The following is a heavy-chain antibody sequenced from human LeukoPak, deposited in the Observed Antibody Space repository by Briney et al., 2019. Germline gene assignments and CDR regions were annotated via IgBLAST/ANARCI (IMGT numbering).Heavy chain of an antibody. J-gene: IGHJ4*02. CDR1: GGTFSSYY. CDR3: ARGLYSPMVATRLFDY. Sequence: GASVKVSCKASGGTFSSYYMHWVRQAPGQGLEWVGIINPSGGSTSYAQKFQGRVTMTRDMSTSTVYMELSSLRSEDTAVYYCARGLYSPMVATRLFDYWGQGTLGTVSS. V-gene: IGHV1-46*01. CDR2: INPSGGST. D-gene: IGHD5-12*01.